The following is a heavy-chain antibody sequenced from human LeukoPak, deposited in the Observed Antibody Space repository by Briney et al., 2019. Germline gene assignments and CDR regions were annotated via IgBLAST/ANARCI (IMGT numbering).Heavy chain of an antibody. CDR3: ARVQYQLLYGYYYYYMDV. CDR1: GGSISSYY. V-gene: IGHV4-4*07. CDR2: IYSSGST. J-gene: IGHJ6*03. Sequence: SETLSLTCTVSGGSISSYYWSWIRQPAGKGLEWVGRIYSSGSTNYNPSLKSRVTMSVDTSKNQFSLKLNSVTAADTAVYYCARVQYQLLYGYYYYYMDVXGEGTTVTVSS. D-gene: IGHD2-2*02.